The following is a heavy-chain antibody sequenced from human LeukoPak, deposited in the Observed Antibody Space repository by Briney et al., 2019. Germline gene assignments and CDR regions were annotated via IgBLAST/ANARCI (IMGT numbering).Heavy chain of an antibody. V-gene: IGHV1-2*02. CDR1: GYTFTGYY. J-gene: IGHJ5*02. D-gene: IGHD3-16*01. CDR2: INPNSGGT. CDR3: ARGPPPIGDWFDP. Sequence: ASVKVSCKASGYTFTGYYMHWVRQAPRQGLEWMGWINPNSGGTNYAQKFQGRVTMTRDTSISTAYMELSRLRSDDTAVYYCARGPPPIGDWFDPWGQGTLVTVSS.